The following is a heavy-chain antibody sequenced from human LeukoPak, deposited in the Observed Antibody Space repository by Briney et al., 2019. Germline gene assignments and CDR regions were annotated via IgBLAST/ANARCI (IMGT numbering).Heavy chain of an antibody. Sequence: SETLSLTCTVSGGSISSYYWSWIRQPPGKGLERIGYIYYSGSTNYNPSLKSRVTISVDTSKNQFSLKPSSVTAADTAVYYCARGGYYDILTGYYNWFDPWGQGTLVTVSS. J-gene: IGHJ5*02. CDR1: GGSISSYY. V-gene: IGHV4-59*01. CDR2: IYYSGST. D-gene: IGHD3-9*01. CDR3: ARGGYYDILTGYYNWFDP.